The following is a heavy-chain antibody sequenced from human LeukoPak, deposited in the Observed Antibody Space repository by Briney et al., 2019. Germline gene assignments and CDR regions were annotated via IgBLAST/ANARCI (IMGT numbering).Heavy chain of an antibody. CDR1: GFTFSSYS. D-gene: IGHD5-12*01. CDR2: ISSSGSYI. CDR3: ARVGYDSFDY. V-gene: IGHV3-21*06. Sequence: GGSLRLSCAASGFTFSSYSMNWVRQAPGKGLEWVSSISSSGSYIYYADSMKGRFTISRDNAKNSLYLQMNSLRAEDTAVYYCARVGYDSFDYGGQGTLVTVSA. J-gene: IGHJ4*02.